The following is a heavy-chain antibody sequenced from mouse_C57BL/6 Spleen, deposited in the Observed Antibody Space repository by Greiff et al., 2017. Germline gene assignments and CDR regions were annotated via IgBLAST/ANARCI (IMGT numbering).Heavy chain of an antibody. Sequence: EVQLVESGEGLVKPGGSLKLSCAASGFTFSSYAMSWVRQTPEKRLEWVAYLSSGGDYIYYADTVKGRFTISRDNARNTLYLQMSSLKSEDTAMYYCTRDLTTVVARYFDVWGTGTTVTVSS. V-gene: IGHV5-9-1*02. D-gene: IGHD1-1*01. J-gene: IGHJ1*03. CDR2: LSSGGDYI. CDR3: TRDLTTVVARYFDV. CDR1: GFTFSSYA.